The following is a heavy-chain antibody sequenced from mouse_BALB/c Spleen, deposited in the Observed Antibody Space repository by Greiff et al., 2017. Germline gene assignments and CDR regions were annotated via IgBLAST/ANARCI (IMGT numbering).Heavy chain of an antibody. CDR1: GYAFTNYL. Sequence: VKLQQSGAELVRPGTSVKVSCKASGYAFTNYLIEWVKQRPGQGLEWIGVINPGSGGTNYNEKFKGKATLTADKSSSTAYMQLSSLTSDDSAVYFCARSNGNYHIPFDYWGQGTTLTVSS. CDR2: INPGSGGT. CDR3: ARSNGNYHIPFDY. V-gene: IGHV1-54*03. D-gene: IGHD2-1*01. J-gene: IGHJ2*01.